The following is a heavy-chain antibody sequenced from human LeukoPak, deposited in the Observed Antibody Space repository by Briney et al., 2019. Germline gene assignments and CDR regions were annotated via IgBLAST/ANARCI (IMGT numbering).Heavy chain of an antibody. CDR2: INVGNGNT. J-gene: IGHJ4*02. Sequence: ASVKVSCKASGYTFTSYAMHWVRQAPGQRLEWMGWINVGNGNTKYSQKFQGRVTITRDTSASTAYMELSSLRSEDTAVYYCARDRGYSSSFDDYWGQGTLVTVSS. V-gene: IGHV1-3*01. CDR3: ARDRGYSSSFDDY. D-gene: IGHD6-13*01. CDR1: GYTFTSYA.